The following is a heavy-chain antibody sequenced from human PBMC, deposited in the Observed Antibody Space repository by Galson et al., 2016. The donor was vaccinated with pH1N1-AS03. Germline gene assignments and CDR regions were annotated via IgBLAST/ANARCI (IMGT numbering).Heavy chain of an antibody. CDR2: IIPILAIA. Sequence: SVKVSCKASGGTFNSYAISWVRQAPGQGLEWMGRIIPILAIANYAQKFQDRVTMTTDTTTSTAYMELRSLRSDDTAVYYCARDLGYCTTTGCQREWFDPWGQGTPVTVSS. V-gene: IGHV1-69*04. CDR3: ARDLGYCTTTGCQREWFDP. D-gene: IGHD2-2*01. J-gene: IGHJ5*02. CDR1: GGTFNSYA.